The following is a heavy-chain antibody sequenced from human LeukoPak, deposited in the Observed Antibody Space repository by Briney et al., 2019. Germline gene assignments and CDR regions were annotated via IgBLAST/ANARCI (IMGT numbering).Heavy chain of an antibody. J-gene: IGHJ4*02. CDR2: ISSSSSYI. D-gene: IGHD5-12*01. CDR3: AREDIVVTIDLDY. Sequence: GGSLRLSCAASGFTFSSYSMNWVRQAPGKGLEWVSSISSSSSYIYYADSVKGRFTISRDNAKNSLYLQMNSLRAEDTAVYYCAREDIVVTIDLDYWGQGTLVTVSS. V-gene: IGHV3-21*01. CDR1: GFTFSSYS.